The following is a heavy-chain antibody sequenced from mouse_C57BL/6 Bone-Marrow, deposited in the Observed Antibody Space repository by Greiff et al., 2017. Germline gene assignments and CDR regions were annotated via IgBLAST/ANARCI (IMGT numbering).Heavy chain of an antibody. CDR1: GFSLTSYG. CDR2: IWSDGST. Sequence: VQLQQSGPGLVAPSQSLSITCTVSGFSLTSYGVHWVRQPPGKGLEWLVVIWSDGSTTYNSALNSRLSISKDNSKSQVFLKMNSLPTDDTAMYYGARQGGDYDDPFAYWGQGTLVTVSA. CDR3: ARQGGDYDDPFAY. J-gene: IGHJ3*01. V-gene: IGHV2-6-1*01. D-gene: IGHD2-4*01.